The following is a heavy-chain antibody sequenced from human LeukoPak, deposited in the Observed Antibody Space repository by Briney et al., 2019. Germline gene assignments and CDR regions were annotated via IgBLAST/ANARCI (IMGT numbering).Heavy chain of an antibody. CDR1: GFTFSSYS. J-gene: IGHJ6*02. CDR2: ISSSSYI. D-gene: IGHD3-3*01. Sequence: PGGSLRLSCAASGFTFSSYSMNWVRQAPGKGLEWVSSISSSSYIYYADSVKGRFTISRDNAKNSLYLQMNSLRAEDTAVYYCARDPYYDFWSGYPKSGMDVWGQGTTVTVSS. V-gene: IGHV3-21*01. CDR3: ARDPYYDFWSGYPKSGMDV.